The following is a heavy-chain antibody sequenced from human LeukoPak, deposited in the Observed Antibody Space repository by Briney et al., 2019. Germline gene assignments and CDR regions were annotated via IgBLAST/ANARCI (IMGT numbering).Heavy chain of an antibody. D-gene: IGHD6-13*01. J-gene: IGHJ4*02. V-gene: IGHV3-23*01. CDR2: VSGSGDRM. CDR1: GFTFSSYA. Sequence: GGSLRLSCSASGFTFSSYAMHWVRQAPGKGLEWVATVSGSGDRMYHADSVKGRFTISRDNSKNTIYLQMNSLRAEDTALYYCAKAAAAPGFDFWGQGTLVTVSS. CDR3: AKAAAAPGFDF.